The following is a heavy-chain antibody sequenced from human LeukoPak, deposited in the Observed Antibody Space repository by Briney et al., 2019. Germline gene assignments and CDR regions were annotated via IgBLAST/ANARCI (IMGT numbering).Heavy chain of an antibody. CDR1: GFTFSDYA. CDR2: ISGSGGST. CDR3: AKVGYYYYMDV. V-gene: IGHV3-23*01. J-gene: IGHJ6*03. Sequence: GGSLRLSCAVSGFTFSDYAMSWVRQAPGKGLEWVSAISGSGGSTYHADSVKGRFTISRDNSKNTLYLQMNSLRAEDTAVYNCAKVGYYYYMDVWGKGTTATISS.